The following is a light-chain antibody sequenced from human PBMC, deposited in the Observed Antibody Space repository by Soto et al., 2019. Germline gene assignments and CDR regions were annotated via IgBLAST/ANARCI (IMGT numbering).Light chain of an antibody. CDR3: QQDGSSPLT. CDR2: GAT. Sequence: EIVLTQSPGTLSLSPGERATLSCRASQSVSSSYLAWYQQKPGQAPRFLIYGATTRASGIPDRFSGSGSGTDFTLTISRLEPDDFAVYYCQQDGSSPLTFGGGTKVEIK. CDR1: QSVSSSY. J-gene: IGKJ4*01. V-gene: IGKV3-20*01.